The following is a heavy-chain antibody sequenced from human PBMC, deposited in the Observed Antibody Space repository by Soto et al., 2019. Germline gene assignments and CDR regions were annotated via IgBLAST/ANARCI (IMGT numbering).Heavy chain of an antibody. CDR1: GLTVCGTKY. V-gene: IGHV3-53*01. CDR2: LYDVDGS. D-gene: IGHD1-1*01. CDR3: ATWHEREHAYDV. Sequence: GGSLRLSCAACGLTVCGTKYAAWVRQAPGKGLEWVSALYDVDGSFYSDSVKGRFTTSSDSSKTTVYLQMNDLRPADTAVYYCATWHEREHAYDVWGQGTTVTVS. J-gene: IGHJ3*01.